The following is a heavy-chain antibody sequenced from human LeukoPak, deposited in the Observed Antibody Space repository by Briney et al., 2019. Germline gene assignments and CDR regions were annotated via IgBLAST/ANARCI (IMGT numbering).Heavy chain of an antibody. V-gene: IGHV4-59*01. CDR2: IYYSGST. D-gene: IGHD3-22*01. CDR1: SGSISSYY. Sequence: SETLSLTCTVSSGSISSYYWSWIRQPPGKGLEWIGYIYYSGSTNYNPSLKSRVTISVDTSKNQFSLKLSSVTAADTAVYYCARYDSSGYYYFDYWGQGTLVTVSS. CDR3: ARYDSSGYYYFDY. J-gene: IGHJ4*02.